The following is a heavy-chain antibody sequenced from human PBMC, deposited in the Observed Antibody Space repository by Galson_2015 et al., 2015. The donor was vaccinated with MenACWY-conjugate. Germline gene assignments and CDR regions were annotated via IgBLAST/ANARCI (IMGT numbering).Heavy chain of an antibody. Sequence: SVKVSCKASGYTFTSYGITWVRQAPGQGLEWMGWISTLNGNTNYGQNFQDRVTMTTDTSTSTAYMELRSLRSDDTAVYYCARDRPWFDPWGQGTLVTVSS. CDR1: GYTFTSYG. CDR2: ISTLNGNT. V-gene: IGHV1-18*01. CDR3: ARDRPWFDP. J-gene: IGHJ5*02.